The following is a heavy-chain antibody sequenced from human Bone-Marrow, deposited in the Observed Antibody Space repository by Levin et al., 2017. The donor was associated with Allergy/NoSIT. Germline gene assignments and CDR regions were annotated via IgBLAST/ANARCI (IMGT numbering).Heavy chain of an antibody. J-gene: IGHJ5*02. Sequence: AGGSLRLSCTASGFDLSRYFMTWVRQAPGRGLEWVASITFSGSYIYYGDSVKGRFTISRDNAKNSLYLHMDSLRAEDTALYYCARDHGSSWDTGWLDPWGQGTQVTVSS. CDR2: ITFSGSYI. D-gene: IGHD6-13*01. CDR3: ARDHGSSWDTGWLDP. CDR1: GFDLSRYF. V-gene: IGHV3-21*01.